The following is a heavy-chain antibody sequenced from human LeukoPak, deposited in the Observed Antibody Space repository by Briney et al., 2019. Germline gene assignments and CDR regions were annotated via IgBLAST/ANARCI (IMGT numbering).Heavy chain of an antibody. CDR1: GLTVNNNY. J-gene: IGHJ4*02. V-gene: IGHV3-53*01. CDR3: MTAAGYNFGQY. Sequence: GGSLRLSCAASGLTVNNNYMNWVRQAPGKGLEWVSALYIGGNTYYADSVRGRFTTSRDNSKNTLYLQMNSLGAEDTAIYYCMTAAGYNFGQYWGQGTLVTVSS. CDR2: LYIGGNT. D-gene: IGHD5-18*01.